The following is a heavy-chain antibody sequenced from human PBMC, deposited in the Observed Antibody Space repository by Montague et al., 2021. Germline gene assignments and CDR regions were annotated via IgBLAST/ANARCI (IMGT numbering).Heavy chain of an antibody. CDR1: GFTLSSYA. D-gene: IGHD2-15*01. J-gene: IGHJ6*03. V-gene: IGHV3-23*01. CDR2: IGASGDNT. Sequence: SLRLSCAASGFTLSSYAMGWVRQAPGEGLEWVSAIGASGDNTYYAESVKGRFTISRDISKNTLYLQMNSLGAEDTALYYCAKDHFSGGSYGGSGDMDVWGKGTTVTVSS. CDR3: AKDHFSGGSYGGSGDMDV.